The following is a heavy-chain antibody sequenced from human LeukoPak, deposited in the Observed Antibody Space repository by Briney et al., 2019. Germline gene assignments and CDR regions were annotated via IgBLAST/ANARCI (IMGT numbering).Heavy chain of an antibody. CDR3: ARETYYYGSSGHYYYYYMDV. CDR1: GFTFDDNG. Sequence: GGSLRLSCAASGFTFDDNGMSWVRQAPGKGLEWVSGINWNGGSTSYADSVKGRFTISRDNAKNSLYLQMNSLRAEDTALYYCARETYYYGSSGHYYYYYMDVWGKGTTVTVSS. V-gene: IGHV3-20*04. D-gene: IGHD3-22*01. J-gene: IGHJ6*03. CDR2: INWNGGST.